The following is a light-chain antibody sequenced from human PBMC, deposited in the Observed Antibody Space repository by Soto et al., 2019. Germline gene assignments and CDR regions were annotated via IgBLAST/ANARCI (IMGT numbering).Light chain of an antibody. Sequence: DIQMTQSPSTLSESVGDRVTITCRASQSISSWLAWYQQKPGKAPKLLIYAASTLQSGVPSRFSGSGSGTDFTLTISCLQSEDFATYYCQQYYSYPRTFGQGTKVDIK. J-gene: IGKJ1*01. V-gene: IGKV1-5*01. CDR1: QSISSW. CDR2: AAS. CDR3: QQYYSYPRT.